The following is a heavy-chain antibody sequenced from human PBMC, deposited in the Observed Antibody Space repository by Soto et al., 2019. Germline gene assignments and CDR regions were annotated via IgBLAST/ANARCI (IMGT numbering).Heavy chain of an antibody. Sequence: PGGSLSLSCAASGFTFSNAWMSWVRQAPGKGLEWVAIIKQDGSDKFYVDSVKGRFTISRDNAKNSLYLQMNSLRTEDAAIHYCARNRAYAFDYWGRGTLVTVSS. CDR2: IKQDGSDK. D-gene: IGHD5-12*01. CDR3: ARNRAYAFDY. CDR1: GFTFSNAW. J-gene: IGHJ4*02. V-gene: IGHV3-7*03.